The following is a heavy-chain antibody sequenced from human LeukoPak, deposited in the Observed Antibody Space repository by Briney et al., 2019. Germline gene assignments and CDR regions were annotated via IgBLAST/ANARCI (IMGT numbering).Heavy chain of an antibody. CDR2: INPNSGVT. D-gene: IGHD2-21*01. CDR3: ARADRLDGAPYLIGP. Sequence: ASVKVSCKTSGYTFTDYYMHWVRQAPGQGLEWMGWINPNSGVTSSAQKFQGRVTMTRDTSITTVYMEVRWLTSDDTAIYYCARADRLDGAPYLIGPWGQGTLVTVSS. CDR1: GYTFTDYY. J-gene: IGHJ5*02. V-gene: IGHV1-2*02.